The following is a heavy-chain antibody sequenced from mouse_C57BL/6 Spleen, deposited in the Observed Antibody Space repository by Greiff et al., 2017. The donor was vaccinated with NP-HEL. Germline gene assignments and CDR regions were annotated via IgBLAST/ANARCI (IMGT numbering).Heavy chain of an antibody. D-gene: IGHD2-1*01. CDR1: GFSFNTYA. CDR2: IRSKSNNYAT. Sequence: EVMLVESGGGLVQPKGSLKLSCAASGFSFNTYAMNWVRQAPGKGLEWVARIRSKSNNYATYYADSVKDRFTISRDDSESMLYLQMNNLKTEDTAMYYCVRELQAYFDVWGTGTTVTVSS. CDR3: VRELQAYFDV. V-gene: IGHV10-1*01. J-gene: IGHJ1*03.